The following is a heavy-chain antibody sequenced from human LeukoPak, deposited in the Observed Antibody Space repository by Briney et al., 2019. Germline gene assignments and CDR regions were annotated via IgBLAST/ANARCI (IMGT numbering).Heavy chain of an antibody. CDR3: AKYHTSGGAFDI. J-gene: IGHJ3*02. Sequence: PGRSLRLSCAASGFTLSSYAMTWVRQAPGKGLQWVSAISGTGDTIHYADSVKGRFTISRDNSKNTLYLQMNSLRAEDTAVYYCAKYHTSGGAFDIWGQGTMVTVSS. CDR2: ISGTGDTI. V-gene: IGHV3-23*01. CDR1: GFTLSSYA. D-gene: IGHD3-16*01.